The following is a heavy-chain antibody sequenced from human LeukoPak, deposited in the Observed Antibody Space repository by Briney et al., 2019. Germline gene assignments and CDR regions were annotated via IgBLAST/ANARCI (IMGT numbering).Heavy chain of an antibody. CDR3: AKGAVGYCSGGSCAFDY. V-gene: IGHV3-9*03. J-gene: IGHJ4*02. CDR1: GFTFDDYA. Sequence: GGSLRLSCAASGFTFDDYAMHWVRQAPGKGLEWVSGISWNSGYIGYADSVKGRFTISRDNAKNSLYLQMNSLRSEDMALYYFAKGAVGYCSGGSCAFDYWGQGTLVTVSS. D-gene: IGHD2-15*01. CDR2: ISWNSGYI.